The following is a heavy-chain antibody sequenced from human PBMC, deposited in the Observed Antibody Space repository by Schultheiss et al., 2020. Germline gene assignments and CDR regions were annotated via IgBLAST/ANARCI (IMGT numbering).Heavy chain of an antibody. J-gene: IGHJ4*02. CDR1: GGSISSGGYY. CDR2: IYYSGST. Sequence: SETLSLTCTVSGGSISSGGYYWSWIRQHPGKGLEWIGYIYYSGSTYYNPSLKSRVTISVDTSKNQFSLKLSSVTAADTAVYYCARGRGSGSYYVFDYWGQGTLVTVSS. CDR3: ARGRGSGSYYVFDY. V-gene: IGHV4-31*03. D-gene: IGHD3-10*01.